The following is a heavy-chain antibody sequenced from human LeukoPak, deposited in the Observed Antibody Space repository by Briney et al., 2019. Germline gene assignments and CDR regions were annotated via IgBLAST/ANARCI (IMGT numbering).Heavy chain of an antibody. CDR2: IYTSGST. V-gene: IGHV4-61*02. Sequence: SETLSLTCPVSGGSINSGNYYWTWIRQPAGKGLEWVGRIYTSGSTNYNPSLKSRVTISVDTSKNRFSLKLNSVTAADTAVYYCAREGYSSSWYSGYYSFDYWGQGTLVTVSS. CDR1: GGSINSGNYY. CDR3: AREGYSSSWYSGYYSFDY. J-gene: IGHJ4*02. D-gene: IGHD6-13*01.